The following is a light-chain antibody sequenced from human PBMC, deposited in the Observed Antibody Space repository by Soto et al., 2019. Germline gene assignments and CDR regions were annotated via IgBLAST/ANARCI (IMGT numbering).Light chain of an antibody. Sequence: EIVMTQSPATLSVSPGERATLSCRASQSVSSNLAWYQQKPGQAPRLLMYGASTRATGIPARFSGSGSGTEFTLTISSLQSEDFAVYYCQQYNEWPQTFGQGTKVEIK. CDR3: QQYNEWPQT. CDR1: QSVSSN. J-gene: IGKJ1*01. V-gene: IGKV3-15*01. CDR2: GAS.